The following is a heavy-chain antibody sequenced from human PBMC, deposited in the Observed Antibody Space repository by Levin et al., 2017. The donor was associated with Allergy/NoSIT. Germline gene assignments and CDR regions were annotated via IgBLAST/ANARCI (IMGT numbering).Heavy chain of an antibody. V-gene: IGHV3-30*04. CDR3: ARVTSGGSVDY. D-gene: IGHD1-26*01. CDR2: ISYDGSNK. Sequence: SGGSLRLSCAASGFTFSSYAMHWVRQAPGKGLEWVAVISYDGSNKYYADSVKGRFTISRDNSKNTLYLQMNSLRAEDTAVYYCARVTSGGSVDYWGQGTLVTVSS. CDR1: GFTFSSYA. J-gene: IGHJ4*02.